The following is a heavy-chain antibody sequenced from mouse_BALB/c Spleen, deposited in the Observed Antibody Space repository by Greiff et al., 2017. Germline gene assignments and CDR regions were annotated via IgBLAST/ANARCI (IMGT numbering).Heavy chain of an antibody. CDR3: ARQGYYGSSSHFDY. J-gene: IGHJ2*01. CDR2: INSNGGST. CDR1: GFTFSSYY. V-gene: IGHV5-6-2*01. Sequence: EVKLMESGGGLVKLGGSLKLSCAASGFTFSSYYMSWVRQTPEKRLELVAAINSNGGSTYYPDTVKGRFTISRDNAKNTLYLQMSSLKSEDTALYYCARQGYYGSSSHFDYWGQGTTLTVSS. D-gene: IGHD1-1*01.